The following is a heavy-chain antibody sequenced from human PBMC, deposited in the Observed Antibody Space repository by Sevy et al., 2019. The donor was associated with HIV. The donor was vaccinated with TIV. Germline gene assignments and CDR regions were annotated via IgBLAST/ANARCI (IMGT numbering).Heavy chain of an antibody. V-gene: IGHV3-53*01. J-gene: IGHJ3*01. Sequence: GGSLRLSCAVSGFIVSSNYMSWVRQAPGKGLEWVSVIYSGGNTSYADSVKGRFNIYSDMYKNILDLQMKSLRAEDTAVYYWARANNWKGAFDLWGQGTMVTVSS. D-gene: IGHD1-1*01. CDR1: GFIVSSNY. CDR3: ARANNWKGAFDL. CDR2: IYSGGNT.